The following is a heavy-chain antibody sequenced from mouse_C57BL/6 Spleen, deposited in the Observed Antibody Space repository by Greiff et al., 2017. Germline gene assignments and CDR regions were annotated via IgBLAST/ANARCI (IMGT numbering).Heavy chain of an antibody. J-gene: IGHJ1*03. Sequence: EVQLQQSGPELVKPGASVKISCKASGYSFTDYNMNWVKQSNGKSLEWIGVINPNYGTTSYNQKFKGKATLTVDQSSSTAYMQLNSLTSEDSAVYYCARSAGRDYYGSVTGYFDVWGTGSTVTVAS. CDR1: GYSFTDYN. V-gene: IGHV1-39*01. D-gene: IGHD1-1*01. CDR3: ARSAGRDYYGSVTGYFDV. CDR2: INPNYGTT.